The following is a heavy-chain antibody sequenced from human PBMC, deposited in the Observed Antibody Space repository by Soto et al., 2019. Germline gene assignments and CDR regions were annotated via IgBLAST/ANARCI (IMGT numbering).Heavy chain of an antibody. D-gene: IGHD3-22*01. CDR1: GFTFSSYG. Sequence: GGSLRLSCAASGFTFSSYGMHWVRQAPGKGLEWVAVISYDGSNKYYADSVKGRFTISRDNSKNTLYLQMNSLISDDTAIYYCVRDHYYDNSGPLDYWGQGTLVTVSS. CDR3: VRDHYYDNSGPLDY. CDR2: ISYDGSNK. J-gene: IGHJ4*02. V-gene: IGHV3-30*03.